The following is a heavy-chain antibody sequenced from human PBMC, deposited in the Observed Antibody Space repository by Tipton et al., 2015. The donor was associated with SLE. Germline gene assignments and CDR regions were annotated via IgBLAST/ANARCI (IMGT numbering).Heavy chain of an antibody. J-gene: IGHJ4*02. D-gene: IGHD2-15*01. V-gene: IGHV4-4*07. CDR3: AREDVGFCNGGSCPYYFDF. CDR1: SGPIISDY. CDR2: IYTSGNT. Sequence: PGLVKPSETLSLICTVSSGPIISDYWTWIRQSAGKGLAWIGRIYTSGNTNYNPSLKSRVTLSVDTSKNQFSLRLTSVTAADTAVYFCAREDVGFCNGGSCPYYFDFWGQGTLVTVSS.